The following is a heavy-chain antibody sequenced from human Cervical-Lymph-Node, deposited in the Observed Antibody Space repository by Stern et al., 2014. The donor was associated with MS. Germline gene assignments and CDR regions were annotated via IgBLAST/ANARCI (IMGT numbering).Heavy chain of an antibody. V-gene: IGHV1-18*01. J-gene: IGHJ5*02. CDR3: ARRDNSGRNWFDP. Sequence: QVQLVQSGAEVKNPGASVTVSCKASGYSFTNFGITWVRQAPGQGLEWMGWFSAYHDKRDFSQKFQGRVTITTDTSTSTVHMELRSLTSDDTAVYFCARRDNSGRNWFDPWGQGTQVTVSS. CDR1: GYSFTNFG. D-gene: IGHD3-22*01. CDR2: FSAYHDKR.